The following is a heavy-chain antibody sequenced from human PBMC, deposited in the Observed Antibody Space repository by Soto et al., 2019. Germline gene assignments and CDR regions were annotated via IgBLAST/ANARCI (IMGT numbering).Heavy chain of an antibody. Sequence: GGSLRLSCAASGFTFSSYAMSWVRQAPGKGLEWVSAISGSGGSTYYADSVKGRFTISRDNSKNTLDLQMNSLRAEDTAVYYCAKDGEVIQLWGGHFDYWGQGTLVTVSS. D-gene: IGHD5-18*01. CDR2: ISGSGGST. J-gene: IGHJ4*02. CDR3: AKDGEVIQLWGGHFDY. V-gene: IGHV3-23*01. CDR1: GFTFSSYA.